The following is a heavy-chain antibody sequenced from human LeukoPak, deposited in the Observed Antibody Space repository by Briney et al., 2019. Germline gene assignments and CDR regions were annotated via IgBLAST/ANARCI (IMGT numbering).Heavy chain of an antibody. Sequence: GGSLRLSCAASGFTFSSYVMHWVRQAPGKGLEWVAIISYDGSNEYYADSVKGRFTISRDNSKNTLYLQTNSLTAEDTAIYYCAKATGTLGNWGQGTLVTVSS. CDR3: AKATGTLGN. J-gene: IGHJ4*02. CDR1: GFTFSSYV. V-gene: IGHV3-30*04. CDR2: ISYDGSNE. D-gene: IGHD1-1*01.